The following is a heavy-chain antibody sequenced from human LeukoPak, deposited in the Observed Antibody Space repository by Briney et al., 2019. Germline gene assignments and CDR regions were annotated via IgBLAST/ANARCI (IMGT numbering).Heavy chain of an antibody. CDR1: GFTFSHYS. J-gene: IGHJ5*02. V-gene: IGHV3-23*01. CDR3: AKGSSYNWFDP. Sequence: GGSLRLSCVASGFTFSHYSMNWVRQAPGKGLEWVSGISGSGGSTSYADSVKGRFTISRDNSKNTLYLQMNSLRAEDTAVYYCAKGSSYNWFDPWGQGTLVTVSS. CDR2: ISGSGGST.